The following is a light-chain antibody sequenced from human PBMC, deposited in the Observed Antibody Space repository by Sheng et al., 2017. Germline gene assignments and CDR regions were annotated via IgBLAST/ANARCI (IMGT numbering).Light chain of an antibody. J-gene: IGKJ4*01. CDR1: QGITTS. CDR3: QQANSFPLLT. V-gene: IGKV1-NL1*01. Sequence: DIQMTQSPSSLSASVGDRVTITCRASQGITTSLAWYQQKPGKAPKLLVYAASRLESGVPARFSGGGSGTYFTLTISGLQPEDFATYYCQQANSFPLLTFGRRDQGGDQT. CDR2: AAS.